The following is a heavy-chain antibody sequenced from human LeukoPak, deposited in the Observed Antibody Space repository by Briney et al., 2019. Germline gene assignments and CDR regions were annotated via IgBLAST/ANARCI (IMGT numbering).Heavy chain of an antibody. CDR3: ARVVRNYYYGMDV. V-gene: IGHV4-59*01. Sequence: NPSETLSLTCTVSGGSISSYYWSWIRQPPGKGLEWIGYIYYSGSTNYNPSLKSRVTISVDTSENQFSLKLSSVTAADTAVYYCARVVRNYYYGMDVWGQGTTVTVSS. CDR1: GGSISSYY. CDR2: IYYSGST. J-gene: IGHJ6*02. D-gene: IGHD6-6*01.